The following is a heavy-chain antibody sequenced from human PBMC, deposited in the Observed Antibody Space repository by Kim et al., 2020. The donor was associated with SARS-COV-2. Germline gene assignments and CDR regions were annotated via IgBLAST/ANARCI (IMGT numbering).Heavy chain of an antibody. Sequence: GGSLRLFCVASGLGFGGYHMHWVRQAPGKGLHWVAYISYHDVEITYADSVKGRFTISRDNSRNILYLQMTSLRPEDTALYYCARKRITSSPGAFDVCDQG. J-gene: IGHJ3*01. CDR3: ARKRITSSPGAFDV. CDR1: GLGFGGYH. V-gene: IGHV3-30*03. D-gene: IGHD1-20*01. CDR2: ISYHDVE.